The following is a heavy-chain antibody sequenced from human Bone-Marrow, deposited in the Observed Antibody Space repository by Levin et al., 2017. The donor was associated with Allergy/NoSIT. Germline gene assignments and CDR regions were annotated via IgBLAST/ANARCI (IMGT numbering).Heavy chain of an antibody. CDR2: TSFDGRNK. CDR1: EFNFSNYA. J-gene: IGHJ6*02. CDR3: ARVIGSSWYPYYGYGMDV. D-gene: IGHD6-13*01. Sequence: GGSLRLSCAGSEFNFSNYAMHWVRQAPGKGLEWVAVTSFDGRNKYYADSVKGRFTIFRDNSKNTLFVQMNSLRVEDTAVYYCARVIGSSWYPYYGYGMDVWGQGTAVTVSS. V-gene: IGHV3-30*04.